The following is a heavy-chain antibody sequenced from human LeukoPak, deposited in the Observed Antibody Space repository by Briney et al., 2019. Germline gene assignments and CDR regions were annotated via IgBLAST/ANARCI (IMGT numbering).Heavy chain of an antibody. Sequence: GGSLRLSCAASGFTFSSYSMNWVRQAPGKGLEWVANIKQDGSEKYYVDSVKGRFTISRDNAKNSLYLQMNSLRAEDTAVYYCARTMASSWALLIDCWGQGTLVTVSS. CDR3: ARTMASSWALLIDC. CDR2: IKQDGSEK. V-gene: IGHV3-7*01. D-gene: IGHD6-13*01. J-gene: IGHJ4*02. CDR1: GFTFSSYS.